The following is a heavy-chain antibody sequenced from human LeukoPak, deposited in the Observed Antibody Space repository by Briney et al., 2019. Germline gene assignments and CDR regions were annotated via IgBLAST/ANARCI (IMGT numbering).Heavy chain of an antibody. J-gene: IGHJ4*02. CDR3: ARAGKVGATDY. CDR2: IIPILGIA. D-gene: IGHD1-26*01. V-gene: IGHV1-69*04. CDR1: GGTFSSYA. Sequence: SVKVSCKASGGTFSSYAISWVRQAPGQGLEWMGRIIPILGIANYAQKFQGRVTITADKSTSTAYMELSSLRSEDTAVYYCARAGKVGATDYWGQGTLVTVSS.